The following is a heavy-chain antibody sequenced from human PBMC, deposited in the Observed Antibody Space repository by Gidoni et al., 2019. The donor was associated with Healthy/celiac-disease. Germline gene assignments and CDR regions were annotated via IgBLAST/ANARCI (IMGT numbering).Heavy chain of an antibody. V-gene: IGHV3-30*18. CDR1: GFSFSSYG. Sequence: GVQPGRSLRLSCAASGFSFSSYGMHWVRQAPGKGLEWVAVTSKDGSNKNYADSVKGRFTISRDNSKNTLYLQMNSLRAEDTAVYYCAKEMTSTIFLLNAFDIWGQGTMVTVSS. CDR2: TSKDGSNK. J-gene: IGHJ3*02. CDR3: AKEMTSTIFLLNAFDI. D-gene: IGHD3-3*01.